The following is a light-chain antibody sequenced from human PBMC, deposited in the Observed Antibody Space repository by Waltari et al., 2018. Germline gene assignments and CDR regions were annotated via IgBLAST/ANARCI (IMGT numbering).Light chain of an antibody. V-gene: IGLV2-14*03. J-gene: IGLJ3*02. Sequence: HSALTQPASVSGSPGQSITISCSGTSRDIGGYNYVSWYQQHPGKAPKLLISDVTKRPSGVSNRFSGSKSGNTASLTISGLQAEDEAVYFCISYTSGTTDWVFGGGTKLTVL. CDR2: DVT. CDR1: SRDIGGYNY. CDR3: ISYTSGTTDWV.